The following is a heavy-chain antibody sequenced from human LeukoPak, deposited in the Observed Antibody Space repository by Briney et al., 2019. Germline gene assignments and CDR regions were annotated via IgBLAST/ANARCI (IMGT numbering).Heavy chain of an antibody. D-gene: IGHD3-3*01. J-gene: IGHJ6*04. CDR2: IIPIFGTA. CDR3: AREPPGPHDFWSGYPLDV. CDR1: GGTFSSYA. Sequence: SVKVSCKASGGTFSSYAISWARQAPGQGLEWMGGIIPIFGTANYAQKFQGRVTITADESTSTAYMELSSLRSEDTAVYYCAREPPGPHDFWSGYPLDVWGKGTTVTVSS. V-gene: IGHV1-69*13.